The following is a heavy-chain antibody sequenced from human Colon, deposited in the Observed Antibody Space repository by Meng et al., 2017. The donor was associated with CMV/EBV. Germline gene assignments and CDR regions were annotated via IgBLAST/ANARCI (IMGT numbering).Heavy chain of an antibody. CDR3: ARFTRISGYEALDY. Sequence: GESPKISCAASGFTFSSYSMNWVRQAPGKGLEWVSSISSSSSYIYYADSVKGRFTISRDNAKNSLYLQMNSLRAEDTAVYYCARFTRISGYEALDYWGQGTLVTVSS. CDR2: ISSSSSYI. J-gene: IGHJ4*02. D-gene: IGHD5-12*01. CDR1: GFTFSSYS. V-gene: IGHV3-21*01.